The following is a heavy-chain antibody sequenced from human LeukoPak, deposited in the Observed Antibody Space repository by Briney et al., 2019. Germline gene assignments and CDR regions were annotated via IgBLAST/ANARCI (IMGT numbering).Heavy chain of an antibody. CDR1: GHTFTGYY. V-gene: IGHV1-2*02. CDR2: INPNSGGT. J-gene: IGHJ6*03. Sequence: ASVKVSCKASGHTFTGYYMHWVRQAPGQGLEWMGWINPNSGGTNYAQKFQGRVTMTRDTSISTAYMELSRLRSDDTAVYYCARVVPDYYYYYMDVWGKGTTVTASS. D-gene: IGHD2-15*01. CDR3: ARVVPDYYYYYMDV.